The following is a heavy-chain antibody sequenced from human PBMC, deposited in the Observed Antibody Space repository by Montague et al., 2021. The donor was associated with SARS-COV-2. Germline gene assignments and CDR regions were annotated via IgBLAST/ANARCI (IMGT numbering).Heavy chain of an antibody. D-gene: IGHD6-19*01. CDR2: MYHTGTT. CDR3: ASRSIAVAYYFDN. V-gene: IGHV4-4*02. Sequence: SETLSLTCAVSGASISSTNWWTWVRQPPGKGLEWIGEMYHTGTTXYNPYLMSRVTISLDESKNQFSLKMTSVTAADTAVYYCASRSIAVAYYFDNWGQGTPVPVSS. J-gene: IGHJ4*02. CDR1: GASISSTNW.